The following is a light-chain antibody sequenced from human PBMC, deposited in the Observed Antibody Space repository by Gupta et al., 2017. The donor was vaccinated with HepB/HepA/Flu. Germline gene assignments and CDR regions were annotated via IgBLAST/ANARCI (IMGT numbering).Light chain of an antibody. J-gene: IGKJ1*01. CDR1: QSLLSSSNNKNF. CDR3: QQYYSAPQR. Sequence: DTVVTQSPDPLAVAACERATINCKSSQSLLSSSNNKNFLAWYQHKPGQPPKLLISGASTRESGVPDRFSGSGSGTDFTLTISSLQAEDVATYYCQQYYSAPQRFGQGTKVEIK. V-gene: IGKV4-1*01. CDR2: GAS.